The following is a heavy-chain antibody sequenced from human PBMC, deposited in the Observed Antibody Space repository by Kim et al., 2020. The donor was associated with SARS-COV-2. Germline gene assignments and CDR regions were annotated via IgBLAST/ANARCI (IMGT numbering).Heavy chain of an antibody. CDR3: ARTHNCGGDCYYDSMDV. J-gene: IGHJ6*02. Sequence: SVKVSCKASGGTFSSYAISWVRQAPGQGLEWMGGIIPIFGTANYAQKFQGRVTITADESTSTAYMELSSLRSEDTAVYYCARTHNCGGDCYYDSMDVWGQGTTVTVSS. V-gene: IGHV1-69*13. CDR1: GGTFSSYA. CDR2: IIPIFGTA. D-gene: IGHD2-21*01.